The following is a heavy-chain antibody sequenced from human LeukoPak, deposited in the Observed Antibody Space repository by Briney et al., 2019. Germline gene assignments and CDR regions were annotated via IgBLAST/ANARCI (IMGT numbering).Heavy chain of an antibody. CDR2: FDPEDGET. CDR1: GYTLTELS. V-gene: IGHV1-24*01. Sequence: ASVKVSCKVSGYTLTELSMHWVRQAPGKGLEWMGGFDPEDGETIYAQKFQGRVTMTRDTSISTAYMELSRLRSDDTAVYYCASGREVPAAADYWGQGTLVTVSS. J-gene: IGHJ4*02. CDR3: ASGREVPAAADY. D-gene: IGHD2-2*01.